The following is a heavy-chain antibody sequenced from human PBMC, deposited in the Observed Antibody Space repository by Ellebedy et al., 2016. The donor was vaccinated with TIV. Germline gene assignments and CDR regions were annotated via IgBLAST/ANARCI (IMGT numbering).Heavy chain of an antibody. Sequence: SETLSLTCTVSGGSINTYYWSWIRQPPGKGLEWIGSIYYSGSTDYNPSLKSRVTISADTSKNQFSLRLSSVTAADTAVYYCARWFGELLYVRWFDPWGQGTLVTVSS. CDR3: ARWFGELLYVRWFDP. CDR1: GGSINTYY. V-gene: IGHV4-59*05. D-gene: IGHD3-10*01. J-gene: IGHJ5*02. CDR2: IYYSGST.